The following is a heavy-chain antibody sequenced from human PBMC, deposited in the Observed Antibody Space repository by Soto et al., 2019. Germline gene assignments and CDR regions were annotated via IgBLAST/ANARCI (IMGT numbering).Heavy chain of an antibody. V-gene: IGHV3-73*01. J-gene: IGHJ6*03. Sequence: EVQLVESGGGLVQPGGSLKLSCAASGFTFSGSAMHWVRQASGKGLEWVGRIRSKGNNYATAYGASLKGRFTISRDELKNTAYLQMNSLNTEDTAVYYCSRQASDFWSGKPQYYMDVWGKGTTVTVSS. CDR3: SRQASDFWSGKPQYYMDV. CDR2: IRSKGNNYAT. CDR1: GFTFSGSA. D-gene: IGHD3-3*01.